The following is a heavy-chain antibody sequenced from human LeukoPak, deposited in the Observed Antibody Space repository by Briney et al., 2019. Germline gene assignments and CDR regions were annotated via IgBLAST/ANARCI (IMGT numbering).Heavy chain of an antibody. CDR1: GFTFSSYG. CDR2: IWYDGSNK. V-gene: IGHV3-33*01. J-gene: IGHJ4*02. CDR3: ARDLPYYYGSGSYHPFDY. D-gene: IGHD3-10*01. Sequence: GRSLRLSCAASGFTFSSYGMHWVRQAPGKGLEWVAVIWYDGSNKYYADSVKGRFTISRDNSKNTLYLQMNSLRAEDTAVYYCARDLPYYYGSGSYHPFDYWGQGTLVTVSS.